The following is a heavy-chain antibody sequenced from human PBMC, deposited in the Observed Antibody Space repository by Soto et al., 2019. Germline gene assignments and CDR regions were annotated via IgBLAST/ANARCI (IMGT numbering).Heavy chain of an antibody. CDR2: INPDTGTT. V-gene: IGHV1-46*01. D-gene: IGHD2-21*01. J-gene: IGHJ4*02. CDR3: ASCPIYGGDSYFAY. Sequence: QVQLVQSGAEVRKPGAPVKLSCQAPGSTFTHYYIHWVRQAPGQGLDWLGIINPDTGTTSYAQTFQGRVTLTTDTSASTVYLELSGLAAEDTAVYYCASCPIYGGDSYFAYWGQGTLVTVSS. CDR1: GSTFTHYY.